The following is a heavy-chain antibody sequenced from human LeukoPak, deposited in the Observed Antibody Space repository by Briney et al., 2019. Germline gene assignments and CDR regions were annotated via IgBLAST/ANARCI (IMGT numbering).Heavy chain of an antibody. CDR1: GFTFSSYA. D-gene: IGHD1-26*01. CDR2: IKQDGSEK. J-gene: IGHJ4*02. CDR3: ASGGGATEGGAVFY. Sequence: GGSLRLSCAASGFTFSSYARSWVRQAPGKGLEWVANIKQDGSEKYYVDSVKGRFTISRDNAKNSLYLQMNSLRAEDTAVYYCASGGGATEGGAVFYWGQGTLVTVSS. V-gene: IGHV3-7*01.